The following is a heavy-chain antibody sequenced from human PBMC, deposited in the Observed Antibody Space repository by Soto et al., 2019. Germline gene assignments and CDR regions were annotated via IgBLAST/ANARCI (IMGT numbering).Heavy chain of an antibody. Sequence: GGSLRLSCAASGFTFSSYGMHWVRQAPGKGLEWVAVISYDGSNKYYADSVKGRFTISRDNSKNTLYLQMNSLRAEDTAVYYCAKRDNWNYPDYYYYYMDVWGKGTTVTVSS. J-gene: IGHJ6*03. CDR2: ISYDGSNK. D-gene: IGHD1-7*01. CDR3: AKRDNWNYPDYYYYYMDV. V-gene: IGHV3-30*18. CDR1: GFTFSSYG.